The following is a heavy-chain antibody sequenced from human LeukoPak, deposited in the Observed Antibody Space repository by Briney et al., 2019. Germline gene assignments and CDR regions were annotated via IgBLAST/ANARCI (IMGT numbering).Heavy chain of an antibody. V-gene: IGHV4-39*07. CDR2: IYTSGST. CDR1: GGSISSSSYY. CDR3: ARGYGSGSSAGYNWFDP. Sequence: SETLSLTCTVSGGSISSSSYYWGWIRQPPGKGLEWIGSIYTSGSTNYNPSLKSRVTISVDTSKNQFSLQLSSVTAADTAVYYCARGYGSGSSAGYNWFDPWGQGTLVTVSS. D-gene: IGHD3-10*01. J-gene: IGHJ5*02.